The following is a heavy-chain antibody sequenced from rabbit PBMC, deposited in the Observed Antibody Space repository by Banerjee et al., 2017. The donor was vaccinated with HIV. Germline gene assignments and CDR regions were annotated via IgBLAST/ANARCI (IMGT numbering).Heavy chain of an antibody. CDR3: ARDAGNSYYNL. Sequence: QEQLEESGGDLVKPGASLTLTCTASGFSFSSSYWICWVRQAPGKGLEWIACIYTGIGGTTYYASWAKGRFTISITSSTTVTLQMTSLTAADTATYFCARDAGNSYYNLWGPGTLVTVS. V-gene: IGHV1S45*01. CDR1: GFSFSSSYW. J-gene: IGHJ4*01. D-gene: IGHD8-1*01. CDR2: IYTGIGGTT.